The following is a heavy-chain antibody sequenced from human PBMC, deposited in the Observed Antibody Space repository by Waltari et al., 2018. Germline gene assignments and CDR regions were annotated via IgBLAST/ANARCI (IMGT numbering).Heavy chain of an antibody. CDR3: AREDSSGWYDLY. CDR2: IYYSGST. D-gene: IGHD6-19*01. Sequence: QLQLQESGPGLVKPSETLSLTCTVSGGSISSSSYYWGWIRQPPGKGLEWIGSIYYSGSTNYNPSLKSRVTISVDTSKNQFSLKLSSVTAADTAVYYCAREDSSGWYDLYWGQGTLVTVSS. J-gene: IGHJ4*02. V-gene: IGHV4-39*07. CDR1: GGSISSSSYY.